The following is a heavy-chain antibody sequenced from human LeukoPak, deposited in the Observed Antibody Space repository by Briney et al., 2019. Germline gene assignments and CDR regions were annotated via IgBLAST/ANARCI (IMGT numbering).Heavy chain of an antibody. CDR1: GFTFSSYS. CDR3: ARGGHYGSGSYYNVN. Sequence: GGSLRLSCAASGFTFSSYSINWVRQAPGKGLEWVSSISSSSSYIYYADSVKGRFTISRDNAKNSLYLQMNSLRAEDTAVYYCARGGHYGSGSYYNVNWGQGTLVTVSS. V-gene: IGHV3-21*01. J-gene: IGHJ4*02. CDR2: ISSSSSYI. D-gene: IGHD3-10*01.